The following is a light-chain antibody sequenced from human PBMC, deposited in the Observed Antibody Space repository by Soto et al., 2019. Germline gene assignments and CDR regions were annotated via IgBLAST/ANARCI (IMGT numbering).Light chain of an antibody. CDR1: QSVSNNY. CDR3: QQYGSSGT. J-gene: IGKJ1*01. CDR2: GAS. Sequence: GFTQSPGTPSLSPGERATLSCRASQSVSNNYLAWYQQKPGQAPRLLIYGASNRATGIPDRFSGSGSGTDFTLTISRLEPEDFAVYYCQQYGSSGTFGQGTKVDIK. V-gene: IGKV3-20*01.